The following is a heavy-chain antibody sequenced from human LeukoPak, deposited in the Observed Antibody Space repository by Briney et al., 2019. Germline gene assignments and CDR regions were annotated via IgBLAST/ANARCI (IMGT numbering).Heavy chain of an antibody. J-gene: IGHJ4*02. Sequence: GGSLILSCAASGFTFSSYIMTWGRQAPAKGLGWVSPISSSSSYLHYADSVKGRFTLSRDNSQNLLYLQKTSLRVEDTAVYYCARDPGYDYGYDHWGQGTLVNVSS. V-gene: IGHV3-21*04. CDR2: ISSSSSYL. CDR3: ARDPGYDYGYDH. D-gene: IGHD5-18*01. CDR1: GFTFSSYI.